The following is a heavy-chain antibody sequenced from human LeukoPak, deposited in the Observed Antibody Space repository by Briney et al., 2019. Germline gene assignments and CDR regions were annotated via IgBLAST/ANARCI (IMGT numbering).Heavy chain of an antibody. D-gene: IGHD3-10*01. V-gene: IGHV3-9*01. CDR2: ISWNGGII. Sequence: PGGSLRLSCAASGFTFDNYAMHWVRKVPGKGLEWVSGISWNGGIIGYADSVKGRFTISRDSAKNSLYLQMNSLRVEDTALYYCANGGLRLYFGQFHYWGQGTLVTVSS. CDR1: GFTFDNYA. CDR3: ANGGLRLYFGQFHY. J-gene: IGHJ4*02.